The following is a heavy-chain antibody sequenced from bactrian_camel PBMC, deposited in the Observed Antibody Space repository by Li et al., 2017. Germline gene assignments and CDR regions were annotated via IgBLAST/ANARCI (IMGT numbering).Heavy chain of an antibody. J-gene: IGHJ4*01. CDR3: AAFAVATRGACTTRPGAYDY. CDR2: INGDGST. CDR1: GYTYSTYC. V-gene: IGHV3S53*01. Sequence: HVQLVESGGGSVQAGGSLRLSCAASGYTYSTYCMGWFRQAPGKEREGVATINGDGSTAYADSVKGRFTISKDNAKSTVYLLMSSLKPEDSAMYYCAAFAVATRGACTTRPGAYDYWGQGTQVTVS.